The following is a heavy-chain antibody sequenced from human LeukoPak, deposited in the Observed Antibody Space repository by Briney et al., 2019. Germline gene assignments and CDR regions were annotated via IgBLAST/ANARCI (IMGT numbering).Heavy chain of an antibody. D-gene: IGHD3-10*01. CDR1: GGSISSYY. J-gene: IGHJ5*02. CDR2: IYYSGGT. V-gene: IGHV4-59*01. CDR3: ARVQYGSGSYFNWFDP. Sequence: SETLSLTCTVSGGSISSYYWSWIRQPPGKGLEWIGYIYYSGGTNYNPSLKSRVTISVDTSKNQFSLKLSSVTAADTAVYYCARVQYGSGSYFNWFDPWGQGTLVTVSS.